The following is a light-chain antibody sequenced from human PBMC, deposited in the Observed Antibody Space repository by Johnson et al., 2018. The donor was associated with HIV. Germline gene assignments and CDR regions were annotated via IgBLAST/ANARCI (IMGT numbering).Light chain of an antibody. Sequence: QSILTQPPSVSAAPGQKVTVSCSGSSSNIGNNFVSWYQQVPGTAPTLLIYDNNKRPSGIPDRFSGSKSGPSATLGITGLQTGDGAAYYCGTWESSLSAGGYVFGTGTKVTVL. J-gene: IGLJ1*01. CDR1: SSNIGNNF. CDR2: DNN. V-gene: IGLV1-51*01. CDR3: GTWESSLSAGGYV.